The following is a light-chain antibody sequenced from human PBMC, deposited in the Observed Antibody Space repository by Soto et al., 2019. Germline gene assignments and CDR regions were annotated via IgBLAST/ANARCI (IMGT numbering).Light chain of an antibody. CDR1: QSISTY. J-gene: IGKJ4*01. V-gene: IGKV3-15*01. Sequence: EIVMTQSPASLSVSPGERATLSCRANQSISTYLAWYQQKPGQAPRLLIYGASTRATGIPVRFSGSGSGTEFTLTISSLQSEDFAVYYCQQRSSWRVTFGGGTKVDIK. CDR3: QQRSSWRVT. CDR2: GAS.